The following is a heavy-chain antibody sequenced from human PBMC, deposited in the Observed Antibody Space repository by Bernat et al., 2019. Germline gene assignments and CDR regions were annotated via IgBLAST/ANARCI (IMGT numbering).Heavy chain of an antibody. CDR2: ISSSSGII. CDR1: GFTFSSYS. V-gene: IGHV3-48*02. J-gene: IGHJ4*02. Sequence: EVHLEESGGGLVQPGGSLRLSCAASGFTFSSYSMNWVRQAPGKGLEWVSYISSSSGIIYYADSVKGRFTISRDNAKNSLYLQMNSLRDEDTAVYYCARGYYDSSGVTYFDYWGQGTLVTVSS. D-gene: IGHD3-22*01. CDR3: ARGYYDSSGVTYFDY.